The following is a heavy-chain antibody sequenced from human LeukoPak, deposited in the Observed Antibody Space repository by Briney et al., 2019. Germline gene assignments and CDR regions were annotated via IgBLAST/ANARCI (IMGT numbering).Heavy chain of an antibody. CDR2: ISAYNGNT. Sequence: ASVKVSCKASGYTFASYDISWARQAPGQGLECMGWISAYNGNTNYAQKFQGRVTMTRDTSTSTVYMELSSLRSEDTAVYYCKSSSWYGHFDYWGQGTLVTVSS. V-gene: IGHV1-18*01. CDR3: KSSSWYGHFDY. CDR1: GYTFASYD. J-gene: IGHJ4*02. D-gene: IGHD6-13*01.